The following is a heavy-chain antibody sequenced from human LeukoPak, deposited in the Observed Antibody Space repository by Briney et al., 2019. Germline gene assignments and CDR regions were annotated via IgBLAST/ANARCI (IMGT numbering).Heavy chain of an antibody. D-gene: IGHD3-10*01. CDR3: ARVGKWVWFGSYMDV. J-gene: IGHJ6*03. CDR2: INPNSGGT. V-gene: IGHV1-2*02. CDR1: GYTFTGYY. Sequence: ASVKVSCKASGYTFTGYYMHWVRQAPGQGLEWMGWINPNSGGTNYAQKLQGRVTMTTDTSTSTAYMELRSLRSDDTAVYYCARVGKWVWFGSYMDVWGKGTTVTISS.